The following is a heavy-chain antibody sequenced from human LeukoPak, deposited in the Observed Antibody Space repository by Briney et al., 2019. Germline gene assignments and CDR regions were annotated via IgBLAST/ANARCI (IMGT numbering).Heavy chain of an antibody. D-gene: IGHD5-18*01. CDR3: AIYSYGARADY. CDR2: IYTSGST. J-gene: IGHJ4*02. V-gene: IGHV4-61*02. Sequence: SETLSLTCTVSGGSVSSGSYYWSWIRQPAGKGLEWIGRIYTSGSTNYNPSLKSRVTISVDTSKNQFSLKLSSVTAADTAVYYCAIYSYGARADYWGQGTLVTVSS. CDR1: GGSVSSGSYY.